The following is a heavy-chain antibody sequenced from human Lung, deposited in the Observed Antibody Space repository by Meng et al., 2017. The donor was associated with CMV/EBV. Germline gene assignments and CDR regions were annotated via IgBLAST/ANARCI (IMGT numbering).Heavy chain of an antibody. V-gene: IGHV3-30-3*01. Sequence: SXKISXAASGFTFSSYAMHWVRQAPGKGLEWVAVISYDGSNKYYADSVKGRFTISRDNSKNTLYLQMNSLRAEDTAVYYCAHLFHFLSGYYTRDDAFDIWGQATXVTVSS. CDR3: AHLFHFLSGYYTRDDAFDI. D-gene: IGHD3-3*02. CDR1: GFTFSSYA. CDR2: ISYDGSNK. J-gene: IGHJ3*02.